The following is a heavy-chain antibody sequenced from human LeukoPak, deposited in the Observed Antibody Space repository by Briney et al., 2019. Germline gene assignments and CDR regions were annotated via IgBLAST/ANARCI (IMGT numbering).Heavy chain of an antibody. D-gene: IGHD3-3*01. CDR1: GGSVSSGSYY. CDR2: IYYSGST. Sequence: SETLSLTCTVSGGSVSSGSYYWSWIRQPPGKGLEWIGYIYYSGSTNYNPSLKSRVTISVDTSKNQFSLKLSSVTAADTAVYYCARAASDFWSGYYYYYMDVWGKGPRSPSP. V-gene: IGHV4-61*01. CDR3: ARAASDFWSGYYYYYMDV. J-gene: IGHJ6*03.